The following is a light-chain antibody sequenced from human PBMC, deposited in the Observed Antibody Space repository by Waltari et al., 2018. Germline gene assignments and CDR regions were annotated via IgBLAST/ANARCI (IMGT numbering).Light chain of an antibody. CDR1: TSNIGNNY. CDR3: ASWDGALTGVV. Sequence: QSVLTQPPSASGAPGQWVTISCSGSTSNIGNNYLYWYQKLPGPAPKLLVSMNDRRPSGVPDRYSGSKSGTSASLAISGLRSEDEADYYCASWDGALTGVVFGGGTRLTVL. CDR2: MND. V-gene: IGLV1-47*01. J-gene: IGLJ2*01.